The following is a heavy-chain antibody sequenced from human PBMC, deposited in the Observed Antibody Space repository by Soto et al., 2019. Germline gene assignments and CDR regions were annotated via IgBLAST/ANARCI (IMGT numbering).Heavy chain of an antibody. V-gene: IGHV3-48*02. Sequence: GGSLRLSCAASGFTFSSYSMNWVRQAPGKGLEWVSYISSSSSTIYYADSVKGRFTISRDNAKNSLYLQMNSLRDEDTAVYYCARIQTSSGWPSGGFNFDYWGQGTLVTVSS. J-gene: IGHJ4*02. CDR1: GFTFSSYS. CDR2: ISSSSSTI. D-gene: IGHD6-19*01. CDR3: ARIQTSSGWPSGGFNFDY.